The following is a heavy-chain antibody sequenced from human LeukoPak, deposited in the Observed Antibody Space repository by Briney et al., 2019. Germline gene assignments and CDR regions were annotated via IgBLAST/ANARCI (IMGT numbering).Heavy chain of an antibody. CDR1: GFTFRSYS. D-gene: IGHD2-8*02. CDR2: ISSSSSTI. V-gene: IGHV3-48*01. CDR3: ARDRQWGMFDY. J-gene: IGHJ4*02. Sequence: GGSLRLSCAASGFTFRSYSMNWVRQAPGKGLEWVSYISSSSSTIYYADSVKGRFTISRDNAKNSLYLQMNSLRAEDTAVYYCARDRQWGMFDYWGQGTLVTVSS.